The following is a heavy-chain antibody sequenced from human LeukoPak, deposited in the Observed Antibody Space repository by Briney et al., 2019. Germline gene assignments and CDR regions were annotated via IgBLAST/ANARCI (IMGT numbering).Heavy chain of an antibody. Sequence: GESLKISCTASGFKVRTNYMFWVRQAPGKGLECVSVMYSDGSAYYADSVKGRFTLSRDNSMNTLFLQMNSLRADDTAMYYCAGALHYNYFETRYFGYWGQGTPVTVSS. CDR2: MYSDGSA. J-gene: IGHJ4*02. D-gene: IGHD3-22*01. V-gene: IGHV3-53*01. CDR3: AGALHYNYFETRYFGY. CDR1: GFKVRTNY.